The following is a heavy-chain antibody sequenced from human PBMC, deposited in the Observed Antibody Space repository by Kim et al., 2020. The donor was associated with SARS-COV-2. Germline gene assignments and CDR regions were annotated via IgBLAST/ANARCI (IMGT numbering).Heavy chain of an antibody. CDR2: IIPILGIA. CDR1: GGTFSSYA. Sequence: SVKVSCKASGGTFSSYAISWVRQAPGQGLEWMGRIIPILGIANYAQKFQGRVTITADKSTSTAYMELSSLRSEDTAVYYCATEMGVCSIVVVSAAPRQNWFDHWGQGTLVTVSS. D-gene: IGHD2-2*01. CDR3: ATEMGVCSIVVVSAAPRQNWFDH. V-gene: IGHV1-69*04. J-gene: IGHJ5*02.